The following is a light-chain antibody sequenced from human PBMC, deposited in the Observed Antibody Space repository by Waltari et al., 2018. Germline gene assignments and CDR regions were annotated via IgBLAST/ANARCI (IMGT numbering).Light chain of an antibody. CDR1: QSVSSQ. CDR3: QQCNNSPPT. J-gene: IGKJ1*01. V-gene: IGKV3-11*01. Sequence: EIVLTQSPATLSLSPGEGATLSCRASQSVSSQLVWYQQKRGQAPRLLIYDASNSATGIPARFSGSGSVTDFTLTISSLEPEDFAVYYCQQCNNSPPTFGQGTKVEIK. CDR2: DAS.